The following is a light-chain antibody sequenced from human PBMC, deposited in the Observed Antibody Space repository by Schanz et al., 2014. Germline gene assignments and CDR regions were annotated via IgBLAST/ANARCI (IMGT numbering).Light chain of an antibody. CDR3: QQYGSPIT. V-gene: IGKV1-5*01. CDR1: QSVSSW. Sequence: DIQMTQSPSTLSASVGDRVTITCRASQSVSSWVAWYQQTPGKAPKLLIFDASSLESGVPSRFSGSGSGTDFTLTISRLEPEDFALYYCQQYGSPITFGQGTRLEIK. J-gene: IGKJ5*01. CDR2: DAS.